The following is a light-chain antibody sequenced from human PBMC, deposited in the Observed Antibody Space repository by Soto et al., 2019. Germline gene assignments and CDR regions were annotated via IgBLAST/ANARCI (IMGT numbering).Light chain of an antibody. CDR2: EAS. CDR3: QQSYSTPPT. J-gene: IGKJ2*01. V-gene: IGKV1-39*01. Sequence: DIHMAQSPPSLSASVGDRVTITCRASHNIVTYLNWYQQKAGKAPSLLIYEASHLQSGVPFRFFGSGSGTDFTLTIDNLQHEDSATYYCQQSYSTPPTFGPGTKLEIK. CDR1: HNIVTY.